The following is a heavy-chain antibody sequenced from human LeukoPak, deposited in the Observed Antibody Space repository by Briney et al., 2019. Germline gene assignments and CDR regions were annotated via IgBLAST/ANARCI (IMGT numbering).Heavy chain of an antibody. CDR1: GGSIRRYY. Sequence: SETLSLTCSVSGGSIRRYYWSWIRQPPGKRLEWIGHIYYSGSTDYSPSLKSRVTISVDTSNNQVSLRLNSVTAADTAVYFCARSHTYDYYYMDVWGKGTSVTVSS. V-gene: IGHV4-59*01. J-gene: IGHJ6*03. CDR2: IYYSGST. CDR3: ARSHTYDYYYMDV.